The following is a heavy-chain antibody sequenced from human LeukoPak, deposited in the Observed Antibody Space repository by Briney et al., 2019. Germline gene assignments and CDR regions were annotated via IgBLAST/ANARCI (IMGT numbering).Heavy chain of an antibody. D-gene: IGHD3-16*01. CDR2: IYYSGST. CDR3: ARDWTGGVSWFDP. J-gene: IGHJ5*02. V-gene: IGHV4-39*07. Sequence: SETLSLTCTVSGGSISSSSYYWGWIRQPPGKGLEWIGSIYYSGSTYYNPSLKSRVTISVDTSKNQFSLKLSSVTAADTAVYYCARDWTGGVSWFDPWGQGTLVTVSS. CDR1: GGSISSSSYY.